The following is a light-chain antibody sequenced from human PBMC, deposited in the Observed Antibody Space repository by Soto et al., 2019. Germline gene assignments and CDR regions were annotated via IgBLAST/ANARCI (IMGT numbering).Light chain of an antibody. CDR1: ESVSSN. Sequence: EIVMTQSPVTLSLSPGERATLSCRAGESVSSNLAWYQQKPGQAPRLLIYGASTRATGVPARFTGSGSGTELTLTISSLQFDDSAVYYCQQYNNWWTFGQGTKVDIK. V-gene: IGKV3-15*01. CDR2: GAS. CDR3: QQYNNWWT. J-gene: IGKJ1*01.